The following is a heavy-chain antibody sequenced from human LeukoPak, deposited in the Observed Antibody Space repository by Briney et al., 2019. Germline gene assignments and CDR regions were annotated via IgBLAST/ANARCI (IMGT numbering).Heavy chain of an antibody. D-gene: IGHD2-15*01. J-gene: IGHJ4*02. V-gene: IGHV1-18*01. CDR2: ISAYNGNT. CDR1: GYTFTSYG. Sequence: ASVKVSCKASGYTFTSYGISWVRQAPGQGLEWMGWISAYNGNTNYAQKLQGRVTMTTDTSTSTAYMELRSLRSDDTAVYYCARDKGVVVAATPGLHGYWGQGTLVTVSS. CDR3: ARDKGVVVAATPGLHGY.